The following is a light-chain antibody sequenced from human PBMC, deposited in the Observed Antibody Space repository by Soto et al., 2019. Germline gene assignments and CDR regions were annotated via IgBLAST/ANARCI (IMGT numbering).Light chain of an antibody. J-gene: IGKJ1*01. V-gene: IGKV3-20*01. CDR3: QQSYSSPLT. CDR1: QYIRNSH. Sequence: EIVLTQSPGTLSLSPGARATLSCRASQYIRNSHLAWYEQKPGQAPRLLIYGASIKATGIPDRFSGSGSGTDFTLTISRLEPEDFATYYCQQSYSSPLTFGQGTKVDIK. CDR2: GAS.